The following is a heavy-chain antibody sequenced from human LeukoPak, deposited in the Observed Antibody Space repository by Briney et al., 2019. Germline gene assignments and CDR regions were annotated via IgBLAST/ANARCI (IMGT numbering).Heavy chain of an antibody. CDR1: GGSVSSHY. V-gene: IGHV4-59*02. J-gene: IGHJ4*02. CDR2: IYYSGST. Sequence: PSETLSLTCTVSGGSVSSHYWSWIRQPPGKGLEWIGYIYYSGSTNYNPSLKSRVTISVDTSKNQFSLKLSSVTAADTAVYYCARAEPVTIFGVAHLLPFDYWGQGTLVTVSS. D-gene: IGHD3-3*01. CDR3: ARAEPVTIFGVAHLLPFDY.